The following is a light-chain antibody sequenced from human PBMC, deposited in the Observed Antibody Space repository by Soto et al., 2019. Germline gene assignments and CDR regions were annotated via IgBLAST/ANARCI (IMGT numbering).Light chain of an antibody. Sequence: EIVLTQSPATLSLSPGERATLSCRASQSVSSYLAWYQQKPGQAPRLLIYDASNRATGITARFSGSGSGTDFTLTTSSLEPEDFAVSYCQQRSNWPQITFGQGTRLEIK. J-gene: IGKJ5*01. V-gene: IGKV3-11*01. CDR1: QSVSSY. CDR2: DAS. CDR3: QQRSNWPQIT.